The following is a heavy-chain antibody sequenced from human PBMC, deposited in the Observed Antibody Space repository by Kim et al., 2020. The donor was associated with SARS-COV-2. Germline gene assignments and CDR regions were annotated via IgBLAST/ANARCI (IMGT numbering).Heavy chain of an antibody. D-gene: IGHD5-12*01. CDR1: GFTFSSYG. CDR2: ISYDGSNK. Sequence: GGSLRLSCAASGFTFSSYGMHWVRQAPGKGLEWVAVISYDGSNKYYADSVKGRFTISRDNSKNTLYLQMNSLRAEDTAVYYCAKTISAVATRRQVSGYFDYWGQGTLVTVSS. V-gene: IGHV3-30*18. CDR3: AKTISAVATRRQVSGYFDY. J-gene: IGHJ4*02.